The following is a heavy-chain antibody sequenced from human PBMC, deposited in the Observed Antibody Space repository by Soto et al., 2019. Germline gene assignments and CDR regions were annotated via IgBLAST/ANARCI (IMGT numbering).Heavy chain of an antibody. CDR2: IYSGGST. Sequence: EVPLVESGGGLVQPGGSLRLSCAASGFTVSSNYMSWVRQAPGKGLEWVSVIYSGGSTYYADSVKGRFTISRDNSKNTLYLQMSSLRAEDTAVYYCARGYSYGYSNYWGQGTLVIVSS. CDR1: GFTVSSNY. J-gene: IGHJ4*02. V-gene: IGHV3-66*01. CDR3: ARGYSYGYSNY. D-gene: IGHD5-18*01.